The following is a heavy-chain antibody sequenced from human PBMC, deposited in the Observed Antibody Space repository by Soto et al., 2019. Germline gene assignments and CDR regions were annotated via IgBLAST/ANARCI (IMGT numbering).Heavy chain of an antibody. CDR1: GFTLSGYA. V-gene: IGHV3-64*01. CDR2: ISSNGVGT. J-gene: IGHJ6*03. Sequence: PGGSLRLSCAASGFTLSGYAMDWVRQAPGKGLEYVSGISSNGVGTYYANSVQGRFTISRDNSKDTVYLQMGSLRPEDMAVYYCARRARPDFYYMDVWGKGTTVTVS. CDR3: ARRARPDFYYMDV. D-gene: IGHD6-6*01.